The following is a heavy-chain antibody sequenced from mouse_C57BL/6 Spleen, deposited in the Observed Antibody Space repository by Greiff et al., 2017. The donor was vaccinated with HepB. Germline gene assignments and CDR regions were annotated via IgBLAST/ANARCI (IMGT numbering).Heavy chain of an antibody. Sequence: DVMLVESGGGLVKPGGSLKLSCAASGFTFSDYGMHWVRQAPEKGLEWVAYISSGSSTIYYADTVKGRFTISRDNAKNTLFLQMTSLRSEDTAMYYCARDFTRAMDYWGQGTSVTVSS. V-gene: IGHV5-17*01. CDR3: ARDFTRAMDY. CDR1: GFTFSDYG. CDR2: ISSGSSTI. J-gene: IGHJ4*01.